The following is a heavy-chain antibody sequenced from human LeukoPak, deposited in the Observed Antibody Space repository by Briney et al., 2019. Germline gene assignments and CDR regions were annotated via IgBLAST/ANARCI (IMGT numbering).Heavy chain of an antibody. Sequence: SVKVSCKASGGTFSSYAISWVRQAPGQGLEWMGRLIPIFGTANYAQKFQGRVTITTDESTSTAYMELSSLRSEDTAVYYCARDRQAEGDFDYWGQGTLVTVSS. CDR2: LIPIFGTA. V-gene: IGHV1-69*05. D-gene: IGHD3-16*01. CDR1: GGTFSSYA. J-gene: IGHJ4*02. CDR3: ARDRQAEGDFDY.